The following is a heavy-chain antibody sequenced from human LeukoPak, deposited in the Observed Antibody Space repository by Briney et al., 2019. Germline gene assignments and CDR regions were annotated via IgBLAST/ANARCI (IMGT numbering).Heavy chain of an antibody. V-gene: IGHV3-74*01. CDR3: ARGYCTSPSCYGGGAFDV. Sequence: PGGSLRLSCAASGFTFSSYWMDGGRQAPGEGLVCVSRVNTDESTTNYAGSVKGRCTISRDHAKNTLYLQMPILRAEDTPVYYCARGYCTSPSCYGGGAFDVWGQGTVVTVSS. CDR2: VNTDESTT. CDR1: GFTFSSYW. D-gene: IGHD2-2*01. J-gene: IGHJ3*01.